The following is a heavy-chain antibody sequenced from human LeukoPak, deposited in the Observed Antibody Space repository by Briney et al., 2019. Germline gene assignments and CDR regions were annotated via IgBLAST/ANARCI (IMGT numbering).Heavy chain of an antibody. V-gene: IGHV3-23*01. CDR1: GFTFSSYA. CDR3: AKDLSPSSGYYLDAFDI. J-gene: IGHJ3*02. CDR2: ISGSHSST. D-gene: IGHD3-22*01. Sequence: GGSLRHPCAASGFTFSSYALSWVRQAPGKGLESVSGISGSHSSTYYADSVKGRFTISRDNSKNTLYLQMNSLRAEDTAVYYCAKDLSPSSGYYLDAFDIWGQGTMVTVSS.